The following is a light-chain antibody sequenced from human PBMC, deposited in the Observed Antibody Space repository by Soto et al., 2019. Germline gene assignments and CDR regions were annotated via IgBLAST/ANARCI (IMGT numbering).Light chain of an antibody. CDR1: SRDVGRYNY. Sequence: QSALTQPASMSGSPGQSITISCTGSSRDVGRYNYVSWYQQHPGKAPKLVISEVSNRPSGVSDRFSGSKSGNTASLTISGLQSEDEADYYCSSYTGTSSTLYVFGTGTKVTVL. CDR2: EVS. J-gene: IGLJ1*01. CDR3: SSYTGTSSTLYV. V-gene: IGLV2-14*01.